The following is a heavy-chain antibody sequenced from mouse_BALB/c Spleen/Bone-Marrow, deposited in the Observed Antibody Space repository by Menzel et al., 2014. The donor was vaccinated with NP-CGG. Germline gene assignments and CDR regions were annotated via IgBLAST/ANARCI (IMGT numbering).Heavy chain of an antibody. Sequence: VQLQQSGAELVRPGSSVKISCESSGYVFSTYWINWVKQRPGQGLEWIGQNYPGDGDTDYNGKFKDKATLTADKSSNTAYMQLSSLTSEDSAVYFCARGGISVDYWGQGTTLTVSS. CDR2: NYPGDGDT. V-gene: IGHV1-80*01. J-gene: IGHJ2*01. CDR1: GYVFSTYW. CDR3: ARGGISVDY.